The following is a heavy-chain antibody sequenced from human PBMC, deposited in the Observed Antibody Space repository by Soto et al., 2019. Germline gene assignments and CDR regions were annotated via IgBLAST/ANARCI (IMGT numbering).Heavy chain of an antibody. V-gene: IGHV3-33*01. CDR3: ATTTPKDYGAMNFDY. Sequence: GGSLRLSCVASGFTFSSYGMHWVRQAPGKGLEWVAVIWYDGSNKYYADSVKGRFTISRDNSKNTLYLQMNSLRAEDTAVYYCATTTPKDYGAMNFDYWGQGTLVTVSS. D-gene: IGHD4-17*01. CDR1: GFTFSSYG. CDR2: IWYDGSNK. J-gene: IGHJ4*02.